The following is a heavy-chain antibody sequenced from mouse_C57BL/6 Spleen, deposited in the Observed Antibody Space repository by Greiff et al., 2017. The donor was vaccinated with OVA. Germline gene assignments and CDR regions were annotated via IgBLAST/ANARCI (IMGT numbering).Heavy chain of an antibody. J-gene: IGHJ4*01. CDR3: ARAIYYGNYYAMDY. CDR2: INPNYGTT. V-gene: IGHV1-39*01. Sequence: EVQLQESGPELVKPGASVKISCKASGYSFTDYNMNWVKQSNGKSLEWIGVINPNYGTTSYNQKFKGKATLTVDQSSSTAYMQLNSLTSEDSAVYYCARAIYYGNYYAMDYWGQGTSVTVSS. D-gene: IGHD2-1*01. CDR1: GYSFTDYN.